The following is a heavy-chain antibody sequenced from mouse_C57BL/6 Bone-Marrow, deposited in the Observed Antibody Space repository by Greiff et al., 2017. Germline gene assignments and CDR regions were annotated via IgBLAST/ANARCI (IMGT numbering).Heavy chain of an antibody. J-gene: IGHJ4*01. V-gene: IGHV5-15*01. CDR2: ISNLAYSI. CDR1: GFTFSDYG. CDR3: ARRGYDDAMDY. D-gene: IGHD2-2*01. Sequence: EVQLVASGGGLVQPGGSLKLSCAASGFTFSDYGMAWVRQAPRKGPEWVAFISNLAYSIYYADTVTGRFTISRENAKNTLYLEMSSLRSEDTAMYYCARRGYDDAMDYWGQGTSVTVSS.